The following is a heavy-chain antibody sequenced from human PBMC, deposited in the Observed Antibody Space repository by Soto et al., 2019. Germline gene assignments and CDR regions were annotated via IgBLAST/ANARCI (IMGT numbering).Heavy chain of an antibody. Sequence: SETLSLTCTVSGGSISSGDYYWSWIRQPPGKGLEWIGYIYYSGSTYYNPSLKSRVTISVDTSKNSLYLQMNSLRAEDTAVYYCARDSNYYDSRDQLGRAFDIWGQGTMVTVSS. D-gene: IGHD3-22*01. J-gene: IGHJ3*02. CDR3: ARDSNYYDSRDQLGRAFDI. CDR1: GGSISSGDYY. CDR2: IYYSGST. V-gene: IGHV4-30-4*01.